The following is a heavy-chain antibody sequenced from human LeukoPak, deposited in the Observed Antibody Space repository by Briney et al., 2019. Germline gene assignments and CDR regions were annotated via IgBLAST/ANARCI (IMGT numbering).Heavy chain of an antibody. D-gene: IGHD3-22*01. CDR3: ARNYYYDSSELRGSPWFDP. CDR2: INPSGGST. J-gene: IGHJ5*02. CDR1: EYTFTSYD. Sequence: GASVKVSCKASEYTFTSYDINWVRQAPGQGLEWMGIINPSGGSTSYAQKFQGRVTMTRDTSTSTVYMELSSLRSEDTAVYYCARNYYYDSSELRGSPWFDPWGQGTLVTVSS. V-gene: IGHV1-46*01.